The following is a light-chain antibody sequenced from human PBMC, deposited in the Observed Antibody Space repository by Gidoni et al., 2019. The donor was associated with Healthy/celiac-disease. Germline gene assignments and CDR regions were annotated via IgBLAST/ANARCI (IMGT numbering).Light chain of an antibody. Sequence: DIVMTQSPRSLPVTPGEPASISCRSSQSLLHSNGYNYLDWYLQKPGQSPQLLIYLGSNRSSGVPDRFSGSGSGTDFTLKISRVEAEDVGVYYCMQARHLFTFXPXTKVDIK. CDR3: MQARHLFT. J-gene: IGKJ3*01. V-gene: IGKV2-28*01. CDR1: QSLLHSNGYNY. CDR2: LGS.